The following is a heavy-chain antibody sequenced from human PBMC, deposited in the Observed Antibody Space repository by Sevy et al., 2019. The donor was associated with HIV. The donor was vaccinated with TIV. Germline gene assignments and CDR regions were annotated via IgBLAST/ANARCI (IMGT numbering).Heavy chain of an antibody. Sequence: ASVKVSCKASGGTFSSYAISWVRQAPGQGLEWMGGIIPIFGTANYAQKFQGRVTITADESTSTAYMELSILRSEDTAVYYCARDRALHCSSTSCYGFYYYGMDVWGQGTTVTVSS. CDR3: ARDRALHCSSTSCYGFYYYGMDV. CDR1: GGTFSSYA. V-gene: IGHV1-69*13. J-gene: IGHJ6*02. CDR2: IIPIFGTA. D-gene: IGHD2-2*01.